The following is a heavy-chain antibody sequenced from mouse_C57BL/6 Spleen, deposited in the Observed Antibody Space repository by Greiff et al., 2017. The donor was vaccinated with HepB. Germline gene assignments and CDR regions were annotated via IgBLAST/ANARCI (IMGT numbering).Heavy chain of an antibody. J-gene: IGHJ2*01. CDR1: GYTFTSYW. Sequence: QVQLQQPGAELVRPGSSVKLSCKASGYTFTSYWMHWVKQRPIQGLEWIGNIDPSDSETHYNQKFKDKATLTVDKSSSTAYMQLSSLTSEDSAVYYCARGYGSSYRRYFDYWGQGTTLTVSS. CDR3: ARGYGSSYRRYFDY. D-gene: IGHD1-1*01. CDR2: IDPSDSET. V-gene: IGHV1-52*01.